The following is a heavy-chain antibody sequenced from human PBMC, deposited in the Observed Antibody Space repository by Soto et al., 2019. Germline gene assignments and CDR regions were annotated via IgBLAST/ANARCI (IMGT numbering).Heavy chain of an antibody. CDR2: IYYSGST. J-gene: IGHJ4*02. CDR3: ARDGGSYHWTPYY. V-gene: IGHV4-61*01. CDR1: GGSVSSGSYY. Sequence: SETLSLTCTVSGGSVSSGSYYWSWIRQPPGKGLERIGYIYYSGSTNYNPSLKSRVTISVDTSKNQFSLKLSSVTAADTAVYYCARDGGSYHWTPYYCGQGPLVTVYS. D-gene: IGHD1-20*01.